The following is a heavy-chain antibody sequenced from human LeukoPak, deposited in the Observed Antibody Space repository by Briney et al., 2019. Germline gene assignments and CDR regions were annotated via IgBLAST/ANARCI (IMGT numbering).Heavy chain of an antibody. Sequence: ASVKVSCKASGYTFTGYYMHWVRQAPGQGLEWMGWINPNSGGTNYAQKFRGRVTMTRDTSTSTVYMELSSLRSEDTAVYYCAREKITMVRGVIITPQDYYYYGMDVWGQGTTVTVSS. CDR1: GYTFTGYY. D-gene: IGHD3-10*01. J-gene: IGHJ6*02. V-gene: IGHV1-2*02. CDR3: AREKITMVRGVIITPQDYYYYGMDV. CDR2: INPNSGGT.